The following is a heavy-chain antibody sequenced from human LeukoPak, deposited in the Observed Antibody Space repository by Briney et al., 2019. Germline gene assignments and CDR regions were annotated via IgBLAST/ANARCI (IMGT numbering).Heavy chain of an antibody. Sequence: ASVKVSCKASGYTFTNNYLHWVRQAPGQGLEWMGMIYPRDGSTSYAQNFQGRVTVTRDTSTTTVHMELRSLRSEDTAVYYCARDQEGFDYWGQGTVVTVSS. CDR1: GYTFTNNY. V-gene: IGHV1-46*01. CDR3: ARDQEGFDY. CDR2: IYPRDGST. J-gene: IGHJ4*02.